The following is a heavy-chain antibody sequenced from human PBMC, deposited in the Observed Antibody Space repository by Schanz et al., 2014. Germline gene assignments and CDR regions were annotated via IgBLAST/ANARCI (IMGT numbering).Heavy chain of an antibody. CDR3: AKDHPSSGWPAFDV. Sequence: VQLVESGGGLVQPGGSLRLSCVASGFTFFGSFAMSWVRQAPGKGLEWVSGMSGSGSTADYADSVKGRFTISRDNAKNSVFLQMNRLRAEDTAVYYCAKDHPSSGWPAFDVWGQGTQVTVSS. D-gene: IGHD6-19*01. CDR2: MSGSGSTA. J-gene: IGHJ4*02. CDR1: GFTFFGSFA. V-gene: IGHV3-23*04.